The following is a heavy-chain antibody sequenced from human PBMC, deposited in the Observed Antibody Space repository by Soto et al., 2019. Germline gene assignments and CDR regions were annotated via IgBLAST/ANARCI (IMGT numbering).Heavy chain of an antibody. V-gene: IGHV1-18*01. J-gene: IGHJ5*02. CDR1: GYTFTSFG. CDR3: ARGGTHIAVAGPTRWFDP. D-gene: IGHD6-19*01. CDR2: IRLYDGNT. Sequence: QVQLVQSGSEVKQPGASVKVSCKASGYTFTSFGISWVRQAPGQGLEWMGWIRLYDGNTNYAQRFQGRVTITTDTSTSTAYMELRSLRSDDTAVYYCARGGTHIAVAGPTRWFDPWGQGTLVTVSS.